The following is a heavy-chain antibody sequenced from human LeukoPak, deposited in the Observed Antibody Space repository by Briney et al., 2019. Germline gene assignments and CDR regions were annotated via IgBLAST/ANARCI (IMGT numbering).Heavy chain of an antibody. J-gene: IGHJ3*02. Sequence: SETLSLTCTVSGGSISSGDYYWSWIRQPPGKGLEWIGYIYYSGSTYYNPSLKSRVTISVDTSKNQFSLKLSSVTAADTAVYYCAGEQYYYDSSGYSDALDIWGQGTMVTVSS. D-gene: IGHD3-22*01. CDR3: AGEQYYYDSSGYSDALDI. CDR2: IYYSGST. V-gene: IGHV4-30-4*01. CDR1: GGSISSGDYY.